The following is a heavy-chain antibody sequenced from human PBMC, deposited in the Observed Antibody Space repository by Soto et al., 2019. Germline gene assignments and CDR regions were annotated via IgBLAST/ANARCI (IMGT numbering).Heavy chain of an antibody. CDR3: ARDLYSDTPGLSRLRVDGLDV. Sequence: EVQLLESGGGLVQPGGSLRLSCEASGFTFSNYAMTWVRQAPGKGLEWVSVISGSSGTTHYGDSVKGRFAISRDNSKNTVYLQMNSLRAEDTALYYRARDLYSDTPGLSRLRVDGLDVWGQGTTVTVSS. J-gene: IGHJ6*02. V-gene: IGHV3-23*01. CDR2: ISGSSGTT. D-gene: IGHD2-2*02. CDR1: GFTFSNYA.